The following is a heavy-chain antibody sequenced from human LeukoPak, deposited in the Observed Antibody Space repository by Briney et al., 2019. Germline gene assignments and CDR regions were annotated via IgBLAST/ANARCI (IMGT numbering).Heavy chain of an antibody. D-gene: IGHD1-26*01. J-gene: IGHJ3*02. Sequence: SVKVSCKASGDTFSSYVINWVRQAPGQGLEWMGGIVPIFGAARYAQKFQGRVTITADESTSTAYMERSSLRSEDTAVYYCARAGRWEGRPHAFDIWGQGTMVAVSS. V-gene: IGHV1-69*13. CDR3: ARAGRWEGRPHAFDI. CDR2: IVPIFGAA. CDR1: GDTFSSYV.